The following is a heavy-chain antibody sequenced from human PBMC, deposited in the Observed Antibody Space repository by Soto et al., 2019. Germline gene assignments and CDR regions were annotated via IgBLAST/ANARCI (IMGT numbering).Heavy chain of an antibody. CDR1: GGSISSGDYY. CDR2: IYYSGST. CDR3: ASRHSSPYFDY. D-gene: IGHD6-13*01. V-gene: IGHV4-30-4*01. Sequence: QVQLQESGPGLVKPSQTLPLTCTVSGGSISSGDYYWSWIRQPPGKGLEWIGSIYYSGSTYYNPSLKXRXTXSXHTSKNQFSLKLNSVTAADTAVYYCASRHSSPYFDYWGQGTLVTVSS. J-gene: IGHJ4*02.